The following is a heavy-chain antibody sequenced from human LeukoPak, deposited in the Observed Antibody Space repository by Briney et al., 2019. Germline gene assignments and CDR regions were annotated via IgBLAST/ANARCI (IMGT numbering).Heavy chain of an antibody. CDR2: IHSDGTT. CDR1: GGSLTNYY. Sequence: SETLSLTCSVSGGSLTNYYWGWIRQPPGKGLEFIGYIHSDGTTNYDSSLQSRVAISLDTSKIQFSLRLYPVTAADTALYFCARLNFRGGEALHFGSWGQGTLVTVSS. CDR3: ARLNFRGGEALHFGS. V-gene: IGHV4-4*09. J-gene: IGHJ4*02. D-gene: IGHD3-16*01.